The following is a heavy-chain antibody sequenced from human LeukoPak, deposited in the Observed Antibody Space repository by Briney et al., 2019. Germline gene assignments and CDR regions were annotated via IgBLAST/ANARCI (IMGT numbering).Heavy chain of an antibody. D-gene: IGHD6-6*01. V-gene: IGHV1-2*02. CDR2: INPNSGGT. CDR3: ARVEAALVYYYMDV. Sequence: ASVKVSCKASGYTFTGYYMHWVRQAPGQGLEWMGWINPNSGGTNYAQKFQGRVTMTRDTSISTAYMELSRLRTDDTAVYYCARVEAALVYYYMDVWGKGTTVTVSS. CDR1: GYTFTGYY. J-gene: IGHJ6*03.